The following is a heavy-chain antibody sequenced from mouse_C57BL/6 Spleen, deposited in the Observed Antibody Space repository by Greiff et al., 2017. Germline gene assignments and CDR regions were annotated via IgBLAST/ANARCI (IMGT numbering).Heavy chain of an antibody. D-gene: IGHD1-1*01. CDR1: GYAFSSSW. CDR2: IYPGDGDT. CDR3: AIYYYGPWFAY. Sequence: VHLVESGPELVKPGASVKISCKASGYAFSSSWMNWVKQRPGKGLEWIGRIYPGDGDTNYNGKFKGKATLTADQSSSTAYMQLSSLTSEDSAVYFCAIYYYGPWFAYWGQGTLVTVSA. J-gene: IGHJ3*01. V-gene: IGHV1-82*01.